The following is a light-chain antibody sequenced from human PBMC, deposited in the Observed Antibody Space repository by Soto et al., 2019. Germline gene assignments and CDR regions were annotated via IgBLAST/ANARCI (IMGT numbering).Light chain of an antibody. CDR3: QQRNVWPPIT. J-gene: IGKJ5*01. Sequence: VELTHSPATLSLSPGEIATLSCRASQSIRTSLAWYQQKPGQAPRLVIFDASNRANGVPARFGGSGSGTDFTLTINSLEPEDVAVYYCQQRNVWPPITFGQGTRLEIK. CDR2: DAS. V-gene: IGKV3-11*01. CDR1: QSIRTS.